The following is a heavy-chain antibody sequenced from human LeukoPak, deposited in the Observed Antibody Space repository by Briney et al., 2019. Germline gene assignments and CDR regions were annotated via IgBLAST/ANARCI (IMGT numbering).Heavy chain of an antibody. CDR3: ATEILRYYDSNDAFDI. CDR1: GFTFSSYS. J-gene: IGHJ3*02. V-gene: IGHV3-21*01. CDR2: ISSSSSYI. Sequence: GGSLRLSCAASGFTFSSYSMNWVRQAPGKGLEWVSSISSSSSYIYYADSVKGRFTISRDNAKNSLYLQTNSLRAEDTAVYYCATEILRYYDSNDAFDIWGQGTMVTVSS. D-gene: IGHD3-22*01.